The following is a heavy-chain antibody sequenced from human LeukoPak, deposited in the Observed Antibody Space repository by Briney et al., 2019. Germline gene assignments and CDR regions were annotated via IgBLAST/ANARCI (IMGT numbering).Heavy chain of an antibody. V-gene: IGHV1-8*01. CDR1: GYTFTSYD. D-gene: IGHD6-6*01. CDR3: ARLPKYSRPLDY. J-gene: IGHJ4*02. Sequence: GASVKVSCKASGYTFTSYDINWVRQATGQGLEWMGWMNPNSGNTAYAQKFQGRVTMPRDTSISTAYMELSSLRSEDTAVCYCARLPKYSRPLDYWGQGTLVTVSS. CDR2: MNPNSGNT.